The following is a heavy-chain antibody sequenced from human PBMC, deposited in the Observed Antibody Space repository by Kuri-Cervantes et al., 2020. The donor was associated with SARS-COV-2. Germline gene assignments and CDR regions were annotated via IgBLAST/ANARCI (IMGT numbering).Heavy chain of an antibody. Sequence: GSLRLSCAVYGGSFSGYYWSWIRQPPGKGLEWIGEINHSGNTNYDPSLKSRVTISIDTSKNQFSLKLSSVTAADTAVYYCARARDCSSTSCYLGYLRSSSSFYYYYMDVWGKGTTVTVSS. CDR2: INHSGNT. CDR3: ARARDCSSTSCYLGYLRSSSSFYYYYMDV. D-gene: IGHD2-2*01. CDR1: GGSFSGYY. V-gene: IGHV4-34*01. J-gene: IGHJ6*03.